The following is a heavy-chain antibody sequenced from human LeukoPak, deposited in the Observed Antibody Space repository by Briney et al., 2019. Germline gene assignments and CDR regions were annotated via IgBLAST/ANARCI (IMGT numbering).Heavy chain of an antibody. Sequence: PGGSLRLSCAASEFTFNSYSFNWIRQSPGGRLEWVSSISSGSTYIYYSDSVKGRFTVSRDNAKNSLFLQMNNLRAEDTAVYYCARDPFYYDAAGSDDYWGQGTLVTVSS. V-gene: IGHV3-21*01. J-gene: IGHJ4*02. CDR2: ISSGSTYI. D-gene: IGHD3-22*01. CDR3: ARDPFYYDAAGSDDY. CDR1: EFTFNSYS.